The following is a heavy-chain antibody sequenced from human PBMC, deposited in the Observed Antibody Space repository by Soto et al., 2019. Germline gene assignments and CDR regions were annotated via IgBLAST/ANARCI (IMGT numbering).Heavy chain of an antibody. D-gene: IGHD3-22*01. CDR3: ARESPYYYDSSGYYYASFDY. CDR2: IYYSGST. V-gene: IGHV4-31*03. J-gene: IGHJ4*02. CDR1: GGSISSGGYY. Sequence: SETMSLTCTVSGGSISSGGYYWSWIRQHPGKGLEWIGYIYYSGSTYYNPSLKSRVTISVDTSKNQFSLKLSSVTAADTAVYYCARESPYYYDSSGYYYASFDYWGQGTLVTVSS.